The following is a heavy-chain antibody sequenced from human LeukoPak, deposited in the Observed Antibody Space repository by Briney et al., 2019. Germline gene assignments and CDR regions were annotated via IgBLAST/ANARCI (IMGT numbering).Heavy chain of an antibody. Sequence: SETLSLTCTVSGNSISTYYWSWIRQPAGKGLEWIGRIYTSGSTNYNPSLKSRVTISIDTSKSQFSLELSSVTAADTAVYYCARLPTVVTRVAFDIWGQGTMVTVSS. V-gene: IGHV4-4*07. CDR1: GNSISTYY. D-gene: IGHD4-23*01. J-gene: IGHJ3*02. CDR2: IYTSGST. CDR3: ARLPTVVTRVAFDI.